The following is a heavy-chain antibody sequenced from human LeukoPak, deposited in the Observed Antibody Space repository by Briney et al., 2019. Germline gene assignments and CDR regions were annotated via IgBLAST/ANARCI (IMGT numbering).Heavy chain of an antibody. J-gene: IGHJ4*02. D-gene: IGHD6-13*01. CDR1: GFTFDDYA. Sequence: GGSLRLSCAASGFTFDDYAMHWVRQAPGKGLEWVSDISWNSNTIGYADSVKGRFTISRDNAKNSLYLQMNSLRAEDTAVYYCARVDSSSWYFDYWGQGTLVTVSS. CDR3: ARVDSSSWYFDY. CDR2: ISWNSNTI. V-gene: IGHV3-9*01.